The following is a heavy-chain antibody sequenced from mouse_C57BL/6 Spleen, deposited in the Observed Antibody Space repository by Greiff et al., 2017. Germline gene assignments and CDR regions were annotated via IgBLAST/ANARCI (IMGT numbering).Heavy chain of an antibody. CDR1: GYTFTSYW. CDR2: IDPSDSYT. J-gene: IGHJ4*01. V-gene: IGHV1-69*01. Sequence: QVQLQQPGAELVMPGASVKLSCKASGYTFTSYWMHWVKQRPGQGLEWIGEIDPSDSYTNYNQKFKGKSTLTVDKSSSTAYMQLSSLTSEDSAVYYCARTLIYYYGSSPYYYAMDYWGQGTSVTVSS. D-gene: IGHD1-1*01. CDR3: ARTLIYYYGSSPYYYAMDY.